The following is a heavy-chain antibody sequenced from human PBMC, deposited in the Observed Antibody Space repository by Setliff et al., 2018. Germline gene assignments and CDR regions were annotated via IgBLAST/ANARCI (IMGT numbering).Heavy chain of an antibody. CDR3: ARRVGSVGIQLPDY. D-gene: IGHD5-18*01. CDR2: INHSGST. CDR1: GGSFSGYY. V-gene: IGHV4-34*01. Sequence: SETLSLTCAVYGGSFSGYYWSWIRQPPGKGLEWIGEINHSGSTNYNPSLKSRVTISVDTSKNQFSLKLSSVTAADTAVYYCARRVGSVGIQLPDYWGQGTLVTVSS. J-gene: IGHJ4*02.